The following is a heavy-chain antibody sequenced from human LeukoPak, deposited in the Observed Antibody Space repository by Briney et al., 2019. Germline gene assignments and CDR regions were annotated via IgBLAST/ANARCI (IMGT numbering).Heavy chain of an antibody. V-gene: IGHV3-23*01. CDR2: ISGSGGST. D-gene: IGHD2-2*03. CDR1: GFTFSSYA. Sequence: QPGGSLRLSCAASGFTFSSYAMSWVRQAPGKGLEWVSAISGSGGSTYYADSVKGRFTISRDNSKNTLYLQMNSLRAEDTAVYYCATSGGYCNSTSCSTDNYSGMDVWGQGTTVTVSS. J-gene: IGHJ6*02. CDR3: ATSGGYCNSTSCSTDNYSGMDV.